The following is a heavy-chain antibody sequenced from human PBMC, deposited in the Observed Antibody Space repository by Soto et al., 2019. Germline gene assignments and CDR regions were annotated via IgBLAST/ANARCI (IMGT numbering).Heavy chain of an antibody. CDR3: ARDRQRVFDY. V-gene: IGHV1-46*03. CDR1: GYTFTSYY. J-gene: IGHJ4*02. Sequence: GSVKVSCKASGYTFTSYYIHWVRQAPGQGLEWMGIINPSGGSTSYAQKFQGRVTMTRDTSTSKVYMELSSLRSEDTAVYYCARDRQRVFDYWGQGTLVTVSS. CDR2: INPSGGST.